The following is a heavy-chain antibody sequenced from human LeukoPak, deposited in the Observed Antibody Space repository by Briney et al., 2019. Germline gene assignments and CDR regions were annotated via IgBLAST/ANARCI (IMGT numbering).Heavy chain of an antibody. CDR3: AKMVSGWAFDY. Sequence: SGGSLRLSCAASGFTFSNYAMSWVRQAPGKGLEWVSTISSSGGSTYYADSVKGRFTISRDNSKNTLYLQMNVLRAEDTAVYYCAKMVSGWAFDYWGQGTLVTVSS. V-gene: IGHV3-23*01. CDR1: GFTFSNYA. J-gene: IGHJ4*02. CDR2: ISSSGGST. D-gene: IGHD6-19*01.